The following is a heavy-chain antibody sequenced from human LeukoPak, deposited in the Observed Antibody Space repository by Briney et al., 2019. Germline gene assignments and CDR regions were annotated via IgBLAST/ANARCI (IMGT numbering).Heavy chain of an antibody. Sequence: GGSLRLSCAASGLTFSSYWMSWVRQAPGKGLEWVANIKQDGSEKYYVDSVKGRFTISRDNAKNSLYLQMNSLRAEDTAVYYCARDGRLQYTNYYYYGMDVWGQGTTVTVSS. V-gene: IGHV3-7*01. CDR2: IKQDGSEK. CDR3: ARDGRLQYTNYYYYGMDV. D-gene: IGHD4-11*01. CDR1: GLTFSSYW. J-gene: IGHJ6*02.